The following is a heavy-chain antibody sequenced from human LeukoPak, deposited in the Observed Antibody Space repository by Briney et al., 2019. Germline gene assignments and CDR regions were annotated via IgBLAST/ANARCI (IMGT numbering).Heavy chain of an antibody. V-gene: IGHV3-23*01. CDR1: GFIHHHYA. J-gene: IGHJ5*02. Sequence: GGYPRPYRQCSGFIHHHYAMSWGREAPAHGVGAVSAMRGRCFGAQYVESVRGRFTVSRDNSKNKLDLPVNSLRAGDRHGRYCAKCSSTCQHNWFDPWGQGTLVTVPS. D-gene: IGHD2-2*01. CDR2: MRGRCFGA. CDR3: AKCSSTCQHNWFDP.